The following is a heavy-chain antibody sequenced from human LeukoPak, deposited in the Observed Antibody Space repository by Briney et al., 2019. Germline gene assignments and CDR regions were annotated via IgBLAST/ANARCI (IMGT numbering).Heavy chain of an antibody. CDR1: GYTFRRYS. D-gene: IGHD3-10*01. Sequence: GGSLRLSCAASGYTFRRYSVNWVRPSPGKGLEWISYVNAGGDGIHYADSVTGRFTISKDNAEKSVYLQMNSLRVEDTAVYYCVRGGRGRDDYFDYWGQGTEVTVSS. CDR3: VRGGRGRDDYFDY. V-gene: IGHV3-48*04. CDR2: VNAGGDGI. J-gene: IGHJ4*02.